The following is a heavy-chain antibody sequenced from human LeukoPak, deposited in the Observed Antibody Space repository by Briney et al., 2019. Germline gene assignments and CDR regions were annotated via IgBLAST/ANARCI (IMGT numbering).Heavy chain of an antibody. CDR2: IWYDGSNK. CDR1: GFTFSRFG. V-gene: IGHV3-33*01. CDR3: ARDREGYFGMDV. D-gene: IGHD1-26*01. Sequence: PGGSLRLSCAASGFTFSRFGMHWVRQAPGKGLEWVAIIWYDGSNKYYADSVKGRLSISRDNSRNTLHLQISSLRAEDTAVYYCARDREGYFGMDVWGPGTPVIVSS. J-gene: IGHJ6*02.